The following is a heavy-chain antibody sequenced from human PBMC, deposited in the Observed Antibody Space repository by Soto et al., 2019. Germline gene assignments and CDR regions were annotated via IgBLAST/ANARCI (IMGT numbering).Heavy chain of an antibody. J-gene: IGHJ3*02. Sequence: QVQVQESGPGLVKPSETLSLTCTVSGDSIGSYSWTWVRQTPGKGLAWIGYIYSTGSTNYNPSLKSRVSMSVDTSRNHFSLKLSSVTPADTAVYYCAREAPRGGGAYVEGAFDIWGQGTMVTVSS. V-gene: IGHV4-59*01. D-gene: IGHD2-21*01. CDR1: GDSIGSYS. CDR2: IYSTGST. CDR3: AREAPRGGGAYVEGAFDI.